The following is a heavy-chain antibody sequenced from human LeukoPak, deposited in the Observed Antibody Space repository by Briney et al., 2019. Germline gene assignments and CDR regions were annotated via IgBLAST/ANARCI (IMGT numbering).Heavy chain of an antibody. CDR2: ISYDGSNK. J-gene: IGHJ4*02. CDR3: ARVKFAYGYTPYYFDY. V-gene: IGHV3-30*04. CDR1: GFTFSSYA. Sequence: EGSLRLSCAASGFTFSSYAMHWVRQAPGKGLEWVAVISYDGSNKYYADSVKGRFTISRDNSKNTLYLQMNSLRAEDTAVYYCARVKFAYGYTPYYFDYWGQGTLVTVSS. D-gene: IGHD3-16*02.